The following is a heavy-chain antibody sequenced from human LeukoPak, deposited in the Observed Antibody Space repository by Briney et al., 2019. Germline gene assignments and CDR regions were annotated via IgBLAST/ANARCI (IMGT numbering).Heavy chain of an antibody. CDR1: GFTFSDYA. CDR3: TREWSSSWYPTYYYYGMDV. J-gene: IGHJ6*02. Sequence: GGSLRLSCTASGFTFSDYAMSWVRQAPGKGLEWVGFIRSRAYGGTTEYAASVKGRFTISRDDSKSIAYLQMNSLKTEDTAVYYCTREWSSSWYPTYYYYGMDVWGQGTTVTVSS. CDR2: IRSRAYGGTT. D-gene: IGHD6-13*01. V-gene: IGHV3-49*04.